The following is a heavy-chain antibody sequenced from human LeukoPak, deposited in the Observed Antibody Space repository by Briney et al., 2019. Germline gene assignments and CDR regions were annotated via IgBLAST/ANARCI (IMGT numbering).Heavy chain of an antibody. V-gene: IGHV4-61*08. J-gene: IGHJ4*02. CDR2: IYYSGST. D-gene: IGHD3-16*01. Sequence: SETLSLTCTVSGGSISSGDYYWSWIRQPPGKGLEWIGYIYYSGSTNYNPSLKSRVTISVDTSKNQFSLKLSSVTAADTAVYYCARGREGGLDYWGQGTLVTVSS. CDR3: ARGREGGLDY. CDR1: GGSISSGDYY.